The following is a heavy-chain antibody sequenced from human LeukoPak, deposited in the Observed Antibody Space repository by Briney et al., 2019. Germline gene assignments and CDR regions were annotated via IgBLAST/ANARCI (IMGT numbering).Heavy chain of an antibody. D-gene: IGHD3-10*01. CDR1: GFTFDDYT. Sequence: SGGSLRLSCAASGFTFDDYTMHWVPQAPGKGLEWVSLISWDGGSTYYADSVKGRFTISRDNSKNSLYLQMNSLRTEDTALYYCAKGGRITMVRGIYYYMDVWGKGTTVTVSS. CDR2: ISWDGGST. J-gene: IGHJ6*03. V-gene: IGHV3-43*01. CDR3: AKGGRITMVRGIYYYMDV.